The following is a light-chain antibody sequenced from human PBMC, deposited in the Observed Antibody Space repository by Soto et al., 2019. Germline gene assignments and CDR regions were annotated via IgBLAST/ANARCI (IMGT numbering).Light chain of an antibody. V-gene: IGKV1-9*01. J-gene: IGKJ5*01. CDR1: QGIDSS. Sequence: LLTQSPSSLSASVGDRVTITCRASQGIDSSFAWYQEKPGKAPKLLIYAASTLQGGIPSRFSGSGSGTEFTLTISSLQPEDFATYYCQQLNSYPRTFGQGTRLEIK. CDR3: QQLNSYPRT. CDR2: AAS.